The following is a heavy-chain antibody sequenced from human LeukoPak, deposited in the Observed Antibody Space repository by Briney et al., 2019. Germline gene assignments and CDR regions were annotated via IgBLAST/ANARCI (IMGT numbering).Heavy chain of an antibody. D-gene: IGHD3-3*01. CDR2: INWNGGST. CDR3: ARGYDFWSGFDYYYYMDV. V-gene: IGHV3-20*04. Sequence: GGSLRLSCAASGFTFDDYGMSWVRQAPGNGLEWVSGINWNGGSTGYADSVKGRFTISRDNAKNSLYLQMNSLRAEDTALYYCARGYDFWSGFDYYYYMDVWGKGTTVTVSS. J-gene: IGHJ6*03. CDR1: GFTFDDYG.